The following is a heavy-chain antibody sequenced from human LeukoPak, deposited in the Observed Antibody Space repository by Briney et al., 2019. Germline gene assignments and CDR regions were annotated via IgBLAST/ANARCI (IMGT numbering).Heavy chain of an antibody. CDR3: VKEVLGGNYGDYAVDY. V-gene: IGHV3-23*01. D-gene: IGHD4-17*01. CDR1: GFTFSTFA. Sequence: GGSLRLSCAVSGFTFSTFAMSWVRPAPGKGLEWVSSIRFSGANTYYEDSLKGRFTISRNNSKNTLVLQMHSLRAEDTAFYYCVKEVLGGNYGDYAVDYWGQGTLVTVSS. J-gene: IGHJ4*02. CDR2: IRFSGANT.